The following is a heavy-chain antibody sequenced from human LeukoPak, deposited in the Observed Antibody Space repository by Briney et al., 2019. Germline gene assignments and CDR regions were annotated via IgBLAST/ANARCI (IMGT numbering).Heavy chain of an antibody. V-gene: IGHV3-15*01. Sequence: GGSLRLSCAASGFTFSNAWMSWVRQAPGKGLEWVGRIKSKTDGGTTDYAAPVRGRFTISRDDSENTLYLQMNSLKTEDTALYYCSTDQGGDILTGCWGQGTLVTVSS. CDR3: STDQGGDILTGC. D-gene: IGHD3-9*01. J-gene: IGHJ4*02. CDR2: IKSKTDGGTT. CDR1: GFTFSNAW.